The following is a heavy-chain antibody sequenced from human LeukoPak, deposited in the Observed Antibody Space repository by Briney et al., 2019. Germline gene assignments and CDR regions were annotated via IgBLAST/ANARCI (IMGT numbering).Heavy chain of an antibody. D-gene: IGHD5-18*01. CDR3: AHLSVDTAIDRPDS. CDR1: GGSISSGSYY. J-gene: IGHJ4*02. CDR2: FYYSGST. Sequence: SETLSLTCTVSGGSISSGSYYWGWIRQPPGKGLEWIGSFYYSGSTYYNPSLKGRVTISVDTSKNQFSLKLTSVTAADTSVYYCAHLSVDTAIDRPDSWGQGTLVTVSS. V-gene: IGHV4-39*01.